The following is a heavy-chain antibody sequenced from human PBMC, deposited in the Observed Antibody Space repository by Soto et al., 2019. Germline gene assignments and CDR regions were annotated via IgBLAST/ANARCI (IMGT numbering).Heavy chain of an antibody. D-gene: IGHD2-21*02. J-gene: IGHJ3*02. Sequence: GGSLRLSCAGSGFIFKNYAMSWVRQAPGKGLEWVSGASASGTRTYYTDPVKGRFTISKDNSKNTLYLQMNSLRPEDTAVYYCAIDPNGDYVGGFDMRGQGTMGTVSS. V-gene: IGHV3-23*01. CDR2: ASASGTRT. CDR1: GFIFKNYA. CDR3: AIDPNGDYVGGFDM.